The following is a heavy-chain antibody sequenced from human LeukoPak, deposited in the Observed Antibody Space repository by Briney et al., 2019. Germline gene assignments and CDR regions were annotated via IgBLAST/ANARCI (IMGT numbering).Heavy chain of an antibody. V-gene: IGHV3-74*01. CDR1: GFDFSSNW. CDR2: IKGEGIST. D-gene: IGHD3-3*01. J-gene: IGHJ4*02. Sequence: GGSLRLSCAASGFDFSSNWVHWVRHAPGQGLVWVSRIKGEGISTNYADSVKGRFTISRDIAKNTLYLQMNSLRAEDTGVYYCAKDHYWSIDYWGRGTLVTVSS. CDR3: AKDHYWSIDY.